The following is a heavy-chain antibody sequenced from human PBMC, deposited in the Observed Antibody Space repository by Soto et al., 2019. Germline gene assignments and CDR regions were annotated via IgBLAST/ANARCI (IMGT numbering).Heavy chain of an antibody. CDR1: GFTFSSYG. J-gene: IGHJ6*02. CDR3: ARDPWRGSGYTYYYYYGMDV. CDR2: IWYDGSNK. Sequence: GGSLRLSCAASGFTFSSYGMHWVRQAPGKGLEWVAVIWYDGSNKYYADSVKGRFTISRDNSKNTLYLQMNSLRAEDTAVYYCARDPWRGSGYTYYYYYGMDVWGQGTTVTSP. D-gene: IGHD3-10*01. V-gene: IGHV3-33*01.